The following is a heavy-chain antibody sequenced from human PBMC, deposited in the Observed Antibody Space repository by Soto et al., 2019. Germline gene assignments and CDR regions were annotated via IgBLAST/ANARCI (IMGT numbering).Heavy chain of an antibody. J-gene: IGHJ6*02. CDR2: IYPGDSDT. D-gene: IGHD6-13*01. CDR3: ARQLAAAGTWHYGMDV. V-gene: IGHV5-51*01. CDR1: GYSFTSYW. Sequence: GESLKISCKGSGYSFTSYWIGWVRQMPGKGLEWMGIIYPGDSDTRYSPSFQGQVTISADKSISTAYLQWSSLKASDTAMYYCARQLAAAGTWHYGMDVWGQGTTVTVSS.